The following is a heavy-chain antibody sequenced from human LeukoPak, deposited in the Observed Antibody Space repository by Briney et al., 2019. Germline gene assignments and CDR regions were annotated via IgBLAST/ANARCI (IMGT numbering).Heavy chain of an antibody. CDR1: GFTFSSYA. CDR3: ARVDSSEAFDI. CDR2: ISSNGGST. V-gene: IGHV3-64*01. D-gene: IGHD6-13*01. Sequence: PGGSLRLSCAASGFTFSSYAMHRVRQAPGKGLEYVSAISSNGGSTYYANSVKGRFTISRDNSKNTLYLQMGSLRAEDMAVYYCARVDSSEAFDIWGQGTMVTVSS. J-gene: IGHJ3*02.